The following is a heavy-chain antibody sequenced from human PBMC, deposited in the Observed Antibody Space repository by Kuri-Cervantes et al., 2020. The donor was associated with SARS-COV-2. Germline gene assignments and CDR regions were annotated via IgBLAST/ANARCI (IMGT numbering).Heavy chain of an antibody. CDR2: ISPNTGVT. CDR1: GYTFTSYG. V-gene: IGHV1-18*01. CDR3: AREIGTYSKYTMDV. Sequence: ASVKVSCKASGYTFTSYGINWVRQAPGQGLEWMGWISPNTGVTKYAQKFQGRVTMTIDTSTTTAYMEVRSLRSDDAAVYFCAREIGTYSKYTMDVWGQGTTVTVSS. J-gene: IGHJ6*02. D-gene: IGHD3-10*01.